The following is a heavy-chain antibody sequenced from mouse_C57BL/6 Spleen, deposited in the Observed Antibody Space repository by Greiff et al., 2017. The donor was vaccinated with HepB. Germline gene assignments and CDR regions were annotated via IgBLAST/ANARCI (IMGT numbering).Heavy chain of an antibody. Sequence: EVQLQQSGPELVKPGASVKISCKASGYTFTDYYMNWVKQSHGKSLEWIGDINPKNGGNRYNQKFKGKATLTVDKSSSTAYMEIRSMPSEDAAVYYCARSRGRGFAYWGQGTLVTVSA. J-gene: IGHJ3*01. CDR3: ARSRGRGFAY. V-gene: IGHV1-26*01. CDR2: INPKNGGN. CDR1: GYTFTDYY. D-gene: IGHD3-3*01.